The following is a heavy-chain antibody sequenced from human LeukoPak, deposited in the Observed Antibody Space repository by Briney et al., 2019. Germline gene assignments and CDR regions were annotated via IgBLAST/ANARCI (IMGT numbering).Heavy chain of an antibody. D-gene: IGHD2-2*01. CDR1: GYTFTRFY. J-gene: IGHJ4*02. V-gene: IGHV1-46*01. CDR2: INPTGGST. CDR3: AREIVPATARAFDY. Sequence: ASVKVSCKASGYTFTRFYMHWVRQAPGQGLEWMGIINPTGGSTNYAQKFQGRVTMTRDMSTSAVYMELSSLRSEDTAVYFCAREIVPATARAFDYWGQGTLVTVSS.